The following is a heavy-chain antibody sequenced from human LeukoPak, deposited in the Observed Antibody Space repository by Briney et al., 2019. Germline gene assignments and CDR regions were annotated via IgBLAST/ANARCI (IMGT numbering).Heavy chain of an antibody. Sequence: GGSLRLSYRASGLPFSTYGMLWLRQAPGKGVEWVALMRYDGNNKYYGDSVKGRFTVSRDNSKNTLFLHMNSLRADDTAVYYCAKDSLHSGSYGMGASDIWGQGTMVTVSS. CDR1: GLPFSTYG. V-gene: IGHV3-30*02. D-gene: IGHD1-26*01. J-gene: IGHJ3*02. CDR3: AKDSLHSGSYGMGASDI. CDR2: MRYDGNNK.